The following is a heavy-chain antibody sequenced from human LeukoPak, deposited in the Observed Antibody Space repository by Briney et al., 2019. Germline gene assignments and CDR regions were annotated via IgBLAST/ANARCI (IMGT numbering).Heavy chain of an antibody. Sequence: PSETLSLTCAVYGGSFSGYYWSWIRQPPGKGLEWIGEINHSGSTNYNPSLKSRVTISVDTSKNQFSLKLSSVTAADTAVYYCARRGYHNWFDPWGQGTLVTVSS. J-gene: IGHJ5*02. V-gene: IGHV4-34*01. D-gene: IGHD3-10*01. CDR2: INHSGST. CDR3: ARRGYHNWFDP. CDR1: GGSFSGYY.